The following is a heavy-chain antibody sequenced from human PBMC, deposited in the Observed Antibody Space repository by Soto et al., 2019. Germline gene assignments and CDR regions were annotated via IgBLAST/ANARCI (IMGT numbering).Heavy chain of an antibody. CDR2: ISGSGGST. CDR1: GFTFSSYA. V-gene: IGHV3-23*01. Sequence: GASLRLSCAASGFTFSSYAMSWVRQAPGKGLEWVSAISGSGGSTYYADSVKGLFTISRDNSKNTLYLQMNSLRAEDTAVYYCAKDIYRVPDIVVVVAAYYWGQGTLVTVSS. J-gene: IGHJ4*02. D-gene: IGHD2-15*01. CDR3: AKDIYRVPDIVVVVAAYY.